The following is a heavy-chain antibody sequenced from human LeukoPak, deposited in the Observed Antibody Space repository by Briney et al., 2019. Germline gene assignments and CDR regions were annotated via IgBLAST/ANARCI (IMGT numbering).Heavy chain of an antibody. CDR2: IVVGSGNT. Sequence: SVKVSCKASGFTFTSSAMQWVRQARGQRLEWIGWIVVGSGNTNYAQTFQERVTITRDMSTSTVYMELSSLRSEDTAVYYCAAREMAVSYYFDYWGQGTLVTVSS. V-gene: IGHV1-58*02. CDR3: AAREMAVSYYFDY. D-gene: IGHD5-24*01. CDR1: GFTFTSSA. J-gene: IGHJ4*02.